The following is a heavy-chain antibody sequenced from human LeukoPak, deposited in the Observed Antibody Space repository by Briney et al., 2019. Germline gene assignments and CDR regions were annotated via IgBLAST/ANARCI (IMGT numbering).Heavy chain of an antibody. J-gene: IGHJ4*02. CDR1: GFTFSSYA. CDR3: ATRLRIGYCSSTSCARTFDY. CDR2: ISGIGGST. D-gene: IGHD2-2*01. Sequence: GGSLRLSCAASGFTFSSYAMSWVRQAPGKGLEWVSAISGIGGSTYYADSVKGRFTISRDNSKNTLYLQMNSLRAEDTAVYYCATRLRIGYCSSTSCARTFDYWGQGTLVTVSS. V-gene: IGHV3-23*01.